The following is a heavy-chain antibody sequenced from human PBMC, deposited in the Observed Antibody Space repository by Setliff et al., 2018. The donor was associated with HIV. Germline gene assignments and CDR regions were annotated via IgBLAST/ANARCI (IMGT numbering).Heavy chain of an antibody. CDR2: LSPSGTT. V-gene: IGHV4-34*01. D-gene: IGHD6-19*01. CDR1: GGSFSNYY. Sequence: SETLSLTCTVYGGSFSNYYTNWIRQPPGKGLEWIGELSPSGTTRSNPSLQSRVTISLDTANNQFSLKLTSVTAADTAVYYCARRRSSGWYHYFDYWGQGTLVTVSS. CDR3: ARRRSSGWYHYFDY. J-gene: IGHJ4*02.